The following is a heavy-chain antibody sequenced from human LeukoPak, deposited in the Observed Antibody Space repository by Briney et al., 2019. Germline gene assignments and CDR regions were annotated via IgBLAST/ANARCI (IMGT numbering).Heavy chain of an antibody. CDR1: GGSISSYY. CDR3: ARLHSYGYSRGVDY. CDR2: IYYSGST. Sequence: PSETLSLTCTVFGGSISSYYWSWIRQPPGKGLEWIGYIYYSGSTNYNPSLKSRVTISVDTSKNQFSLKLSSVTAADTAVYYCARLHSYGYSRGVDYWGQGTLVTVSS. D-gene: IGHD5-18*01. J-gene: IGHJ4*02. V-gene: IGHV4-59*01.